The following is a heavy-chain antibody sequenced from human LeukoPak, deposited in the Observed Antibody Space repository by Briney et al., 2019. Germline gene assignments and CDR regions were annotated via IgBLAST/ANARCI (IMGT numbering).Heavy chain of an antibody. CDR1: GYTFTGYY. J-gene: IGHJ4*02. CDR3: ARVWGSYDSSGYYLDY. Sequence: ASVKVSCKASGYTFTGYYMHWVRQAPGQGLEWMGWINPNSGGTNYAQKFQGRVTMTRDTSISTTYMELRSLRSDDTAVYYCARVWGSYDSSGYYLDYWGQGTLVTVSS. D-gene: IGHD3-22*01. CDR2: INPNSGGT. V-gene: IGHV1-2*02.